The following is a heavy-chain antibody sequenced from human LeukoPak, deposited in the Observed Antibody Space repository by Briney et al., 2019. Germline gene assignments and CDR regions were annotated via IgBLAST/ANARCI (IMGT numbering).Heavy chain of an antibody. CDR1: GFTFSSYG. Sequence: GGSLRLSCAASGFTFSSYGMHWVRQAPGKGLEWVAVISYDGSNKYYADSVKGRFTISRDNSKNTLYLQMNSLRAEDTALYYCAKETHSSGGSHFDYWGQGTLVTVSS. CDR3: AKETHSSGGSHFDY. D-gene: IGHD6-19*01. V-gene: IGHV3-30*18. CDR2: ISYDGSNK. J-gene: IGHJ4*02.